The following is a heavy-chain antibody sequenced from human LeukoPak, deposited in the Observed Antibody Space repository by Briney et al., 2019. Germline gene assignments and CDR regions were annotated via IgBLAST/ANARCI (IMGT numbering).Heavy chain of an antibody. J-gene: IGHJ5*02. CDR2: ISAYNGST. Sequence: ASVKVSCKASGYTFTSYGISWVRQAPGQGLEWMGWISAYNGSTNYAQKLQGRVTMTTDTSTSTAYMELRSLRSDDTAVYCCARDHYSNYRWFDPWGQGTLVTVSS. CDR3: ARDHYSNYRWFDP. CDR1: GYTFTSYG. V-gene: IGHV1-18*01. D-gene: IGHD4-11*01.